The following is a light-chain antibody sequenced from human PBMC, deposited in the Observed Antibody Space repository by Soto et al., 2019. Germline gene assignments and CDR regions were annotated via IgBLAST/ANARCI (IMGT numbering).Light chain of an antibody. CDR3: QSYDSSLSVYV. V-gene: IGLV1-40*01. J-gene: IGLJ1*01. CDR2: GNS. Sequence: QSVLTQPPSLSGDPGQRVTISCTGSSSNIGAGYDVHWYQQLPGTAPKLLIYGNSNRPSGVPDRFSGSKSGTSASLAITGLQAEEEADYYCQSYDSSLSVYVFGTGTQLTVL. CDR1: SSNIGAGYD.